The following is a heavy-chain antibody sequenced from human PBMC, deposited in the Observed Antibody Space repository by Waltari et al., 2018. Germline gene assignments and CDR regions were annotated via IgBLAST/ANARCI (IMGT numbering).Heavy chain of an antibody. J-gene: IGHJ4*02. Sequence: QVQLQESGPGLVKPSETLSLTCAVSGSSIRSNYFWGWVRQPPGKGLEWIGHIYDSETIFYNPSLKSRVTISLDTSKNHFSLKLSSLTAADTAVYFCARGLSKVADYWGQGILVTVSS. CDR3: ARGLSKVADY. V-gene: IGHV4-38-2*01. CDR2: IYDSETI. D-gene: IGHD1-26*01. CDR1: GSSIRSNYF.